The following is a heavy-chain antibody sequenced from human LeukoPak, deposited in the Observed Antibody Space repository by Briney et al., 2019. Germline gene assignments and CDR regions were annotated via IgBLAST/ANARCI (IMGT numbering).Heavy chain of an antibody. V-gene: IGHV3-21*01. CDR1: GFTFSSYS. CDR2: ISSSSSYI. D-gene: IGHD1-26*01. Sequence: GGSLRLSCAASGFTFSSYSMNWVRQAPGKGLEWVSSISSSSSYIYYADSVKGRFTISRDNAKNSLYLQMNSLRAEDTAVYYCARDLLKWELREYYFDYWGQGTLVTVSS. CDR3: ARDLLKWELREYYFDY. J-gene: IGHJ4*02.